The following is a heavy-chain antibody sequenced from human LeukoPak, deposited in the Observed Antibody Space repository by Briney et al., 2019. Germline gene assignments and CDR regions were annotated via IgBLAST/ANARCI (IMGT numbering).Heavy chain of an antibody. J-gene: IGHJ3*02. CDR2: IYSGETT. Sequence: SGGSLRLSCAASGLTVSSNYMTWVRQAQGTGLEWVSLIYSGETTYYADSVKGRFTISRDKSQNILYLQMNRLRVEDTAVYCCARISGGSFDIWGQGTTVTVYS. D-gene: IGHD3-10*01. CDR1: GLTVSSNY. V-gene: IGHV3-53*01. CDR3: ARISGGSFDI.